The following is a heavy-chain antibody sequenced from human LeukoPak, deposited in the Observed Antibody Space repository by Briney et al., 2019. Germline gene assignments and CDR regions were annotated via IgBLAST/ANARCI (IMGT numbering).Heavy chain of an antibody. J-gene: IGHJ4*02. CDR2: IYYSGST. CDR1: GGSISSGGYY. D-gene: IGHD6-13*01. V-gene: IGHV4-31*03. CDR3: ARDGVPRRGSLGY. Sequence: SETLSLTCTVSGGSISSGGYYWSWIRQHPGKGLEWIGYIYYSGSTYYNPSLKSRVTISVDTSKNQFSLKLSSVTAADTAVYYCARDGVPRRGSLGYWGQGTLVTVSS.